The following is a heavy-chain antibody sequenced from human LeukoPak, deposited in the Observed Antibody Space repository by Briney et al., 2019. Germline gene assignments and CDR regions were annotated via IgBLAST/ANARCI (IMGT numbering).Heavy chain of an antibody. CDR1: GYTFTGYY. CDR2: INPNSGGT. Sequence: ASVKVSCKASGYTFTGYYMHWVRQAPGQGLEWMGWINPNSGGTNYAQKFQGRVTMTRDTSISTAYMELSRLRSDDTAVYYCARDGLAAAGTYYYYGMDVWGQGTTVTVSS. V-gene: IGHV1-2*02. J-gene: IGHJ6*02. D-gene: IGHD6-13*01. CDR3: ARDGLAAAGTYYYYGMDV.